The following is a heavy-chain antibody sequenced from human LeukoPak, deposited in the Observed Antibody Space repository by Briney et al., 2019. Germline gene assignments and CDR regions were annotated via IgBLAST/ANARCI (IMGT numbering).Heavy chain of an antibody. V-gene: IGHV3-30*18. J-gene: IGHJ4*02. CDR2: ISYDGSNK. CDR3: AKELGRYGGNLRPDY. Sequence: PGGSLRLSCAASGFTFSSYGIHWVRQAPGKGLEWVAVISYDGSNKYYTDSVKGRFTISRDNSKNTLYLQMNSLRAEDTAVYYCAKELGRYGGNLRPDYWGQGTLVTVSS. D-gene: IGHD4-23*01. CDR1: GFTFSSYG.